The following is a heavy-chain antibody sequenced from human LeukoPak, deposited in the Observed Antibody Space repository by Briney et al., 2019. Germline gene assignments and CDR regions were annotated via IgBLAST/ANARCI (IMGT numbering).Heavy chain of an antibody. J-gene: IGHJ4*02. CDR1: GFTFRSYW. CDR2: INQGGSVQ. CDR3: ARVEYSGWNLEY. Sequence: TGGSLRLSCAASGFTFRSYWMSWVRQAPGKGLEWVANINQGGSVQYYMDSVKGRFTISRDDAKNSLYVQMNSLRDGDTAVYYCARVEYSGWNLEYWGQGTLVTVSS. D-gene: IGHD5-12*01. V-gene: IGHV3-7*01.